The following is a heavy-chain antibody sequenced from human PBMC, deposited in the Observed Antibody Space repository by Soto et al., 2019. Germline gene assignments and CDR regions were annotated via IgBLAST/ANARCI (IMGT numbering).Heavy chain of an antibody. J-gene: IGHJ4*02. CDR2: ISGSGSNT. CDR3: AKGGSNDYAPLDF. V-gene: IGHV3-23*01. Sequence: GGSLRLSCAASGFTFSTYAMTWVRQAPGKGLEWVSVISGSGSNTYYAGSVKGRVSISRDNSKNTLYLQMDRLRAEDTAVYYCAKGGSNDYAPLDFCGQGTPVTVSS. D-gene: IGHD3-22*01. CDR1: GFTFSTYA.